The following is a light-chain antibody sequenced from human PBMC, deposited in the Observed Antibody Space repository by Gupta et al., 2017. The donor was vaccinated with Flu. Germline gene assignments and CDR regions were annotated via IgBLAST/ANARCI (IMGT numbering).Light chain of an antibody. J-gene: IGLJ1*01. CDR2: DVA. V-gene: IGLV2-14*03. CDR1: SSDVGGDNY. Sequence: QSALPQPASVAGSPGQSIPIPCTGTSSDVGGDNYVSWYQQHPGKAPKLMIYDVANRPSGVSNRFSGSKSGNTASLTISGLQPEDEADYYCSSSSSADTYVFGPGTNVGVL. CDR3: SSSSSADTYV.